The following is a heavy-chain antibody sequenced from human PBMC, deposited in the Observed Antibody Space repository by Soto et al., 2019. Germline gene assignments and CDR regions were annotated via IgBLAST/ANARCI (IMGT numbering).Heavy chain of an antibody. Sequence: EVQLVESGGGLVQPGGSLRLSCAASGFTFSSYSMNWVRQAPGKGLEWVSYISSSSSTIYYADSVKGRFTISRDNAKNSLYLQMNSLRAEDTAVYYCARVYSTIRDYWGQGTLVTVSS. CDR1: GFTFSSYS. CDR3: ARVYSTIRDY. V-gene: IGHV3-48*01. J-gene: IGHJ4*02. CDR2: ISSSSSTI. D-gene: IGHD6-13*01.